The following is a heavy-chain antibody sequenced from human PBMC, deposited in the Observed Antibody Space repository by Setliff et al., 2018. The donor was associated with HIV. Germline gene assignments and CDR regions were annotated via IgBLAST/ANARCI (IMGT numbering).Heavy chain of an antibody. CDR1: GGTFSSYA. J-gene: IGHJ6*02. CDR3: ASSAYGSGSYPNYGMDV. CDR2: IIPIFGTA. D-gene: IGHD3-10*01. V-gene: IGHV1-69*05. Sequence: GASVKVSCKASGGTFSSYAISWVRQAPGQGLEWMGGIIPIFGTANYAQKFQGRVTITTDESTSTAYMELSSLRSEDTAVYYCASSAYGSGSYPNYGMDVWGQGTTVTVSS.